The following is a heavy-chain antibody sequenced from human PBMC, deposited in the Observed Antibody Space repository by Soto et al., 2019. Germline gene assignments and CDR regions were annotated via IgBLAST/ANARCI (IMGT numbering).Heavy chain of an antibody. CDR3: ARDSAHGFLAAAGNFDD. CDR2: ISYDGSNK. Sequence: GGSLRLSCAASGFTFSSYAMHWVRQAPGKGLEWVAVISYDGSNKYSADSVKGRFTISRDNSKNTLYLQMNSLRAEDTAVYYCARDSAHGFLAAAGNFDDWGQGTLVTVSS. J-gene: IGHJ4*02. CDR1: GFTFSSYA. D-gene: IGHD6-13*01. V-gene: IGHV3-30-3*01.